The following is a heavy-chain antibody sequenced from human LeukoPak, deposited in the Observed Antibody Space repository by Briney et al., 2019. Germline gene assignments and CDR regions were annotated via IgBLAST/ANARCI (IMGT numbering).Heavy chain of an antibody. V-gene: IGHV5-51*01. CDR3: ARLPTIFGKIDS. CDR1: GYSFTSYW. CDR2: IFPADFET. J-gene: IGHJ4*02. D-gene: IGHD3-3*01. Sequence: GESLKISCNGYGYSFTSYWIGWVRQVPGKGREWMGIIFPADFETRYSLSFQCKVTIPVDKSTTTAYLLCRSPQASDTAMYYCARLPTIFGKIDSWGQGTLVTASS.